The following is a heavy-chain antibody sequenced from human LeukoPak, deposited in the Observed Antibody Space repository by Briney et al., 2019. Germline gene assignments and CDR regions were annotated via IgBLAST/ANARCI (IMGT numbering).Heavy chain of an antibody. CDR2: IKQDGSEK. CDR3: ARDLKDYYYYYRDV. Sequence: AGGSLRLSCAASGFTFSSYWMSWVRQAPGKGLEWVANIKQDGSEKYYVDSVRGRFTISRDNAKNSLYLQMNSLRAEATAVYYCARDLKDYYYYYRDVWGKGTTVTVSS. CDR1: GFTFSSYW. J-gene: IGHJ6*03. V-gene: IGHV3-7*01.